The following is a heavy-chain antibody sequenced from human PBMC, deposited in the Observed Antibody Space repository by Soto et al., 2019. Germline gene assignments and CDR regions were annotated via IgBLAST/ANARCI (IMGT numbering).Heavy chain of an antibody. D-gene: IGHD3-10*01. CDR3: ARRSTSTMVRGVYYFDY. J-gene: IGHJ4*02. V-gene: IGHV4-30-2*01. CDR2: IYHSGST. Sequence: PSETLSLTCAVSGGSISSGGYSWSWIRQPPGKGLEWIGYIYHSGSTYYNPSLKSRVTISVDRSKNQFSLKLSSVTAADTALYYCARRSTSTMVRGVYYFDYWGQGTLVTVSS. CDR1: GGSISSGGYS.